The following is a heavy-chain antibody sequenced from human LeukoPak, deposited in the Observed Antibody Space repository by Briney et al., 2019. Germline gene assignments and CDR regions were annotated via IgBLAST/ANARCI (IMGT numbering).Heavy chain of an antibody. CDR1: GFTFDDYA. Sequence: PGRSLRLSCAASGFTFDDYAMHWVRQAPGKGLEWVSGISWNSGSIGYADSVKGRFTISRDNSKSTLYLQMNSLRAEDTAVYYCTKSYSYGYDYWGQGTLVTVSS. CDR2: ISWNSGSI. V-gene: IGHV3-9*01. CDR3: TKSYSYGYDY. D-gene: IGHD5-18*01. J-gene: IGHJ4*02.